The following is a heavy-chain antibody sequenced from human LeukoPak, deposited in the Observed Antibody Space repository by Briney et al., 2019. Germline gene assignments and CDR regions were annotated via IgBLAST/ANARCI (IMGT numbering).Heavy chain of an antibody. CDR2: IKEDGSET. Sequence: SGGSLRLSCAASGFIFKKYWMNWVRQVPGKGLECLANIKEDGSETYYADSVKGRFTISRDNPKNLLFLQINSLRVEDTAVYYCARDMGYYDSGGPLDWGQGTLVTVSS. CDR3: ARDMGYYDSGGPLD. D-gene: IGHD3-22*01. J-gene: IGHJ4*02. CDR1: GFIFKKYW. V-gene: IGHV3-7*01.